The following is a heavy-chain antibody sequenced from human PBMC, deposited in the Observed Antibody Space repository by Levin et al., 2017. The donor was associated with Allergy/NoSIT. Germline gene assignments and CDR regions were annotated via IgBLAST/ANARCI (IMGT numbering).Heavy chain of an antibody. Sequence: GESLKISCKASGYTFTSYGISWVRQAPGQGLEWMGWISAYNGNTNYAQKLQGRVTMTTDTSTSTAYMELRSLRSDDTAVYYCARDSLFGQQLVQRGDYWGQGTLVTVSS. V-gene: IGHV1-18*01. CDR2: ISAYNGNT. D-gene: IGHD6-13*01. CDR3: ARDSLFGQQLVQRGDY. J-gene: IGHJ4*02. CDR1: GYTFTSYG.